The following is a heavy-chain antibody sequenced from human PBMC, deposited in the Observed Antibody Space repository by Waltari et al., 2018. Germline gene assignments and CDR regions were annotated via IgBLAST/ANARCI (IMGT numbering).Heavy chain of an antibody. J-gene: IGHJ6*02. V-gene: IGHV4-39*07. D-gene: IGHD3-9*01. CDR1: GGSISSSSYY. CDR3: ARSGGLRYFDWSRGYYYYGMDV. CDR2: IYYSGST. Sequence: QLQLQESGPGLVKPSETLSLTCTVSGGSISSSSYYWGWIRQPPGQGLEWIGSIYYSGSTYYNPSLKSRVTISVDTSKNQFSLKLSSVTAADTAVYYCARSGGLRYFDWSRGYYYYGMDVWGQGTTVTVSS.